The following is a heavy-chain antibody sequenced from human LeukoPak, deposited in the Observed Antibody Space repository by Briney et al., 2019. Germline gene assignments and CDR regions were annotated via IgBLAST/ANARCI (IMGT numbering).Heavy chain of an antibody. CDR2: ISSSSSYI. D-gene: IGHD6-13*01. J-gene: IGHJ3*02. CDR3: ARVGIAADHAFDI. CDR1: GFTFSSYS. Sequence: SGGSLRLSCAASGFTFSSYSMNWVRQAPGKGLEWVSSISSSSSYIYYADSVKGRFTISRDNAKNSLYLQMNSLRAEDTAVYYCARVGIAADHAFDIWGQGTMVTVSS. V-gene: IGHV3-21*01.